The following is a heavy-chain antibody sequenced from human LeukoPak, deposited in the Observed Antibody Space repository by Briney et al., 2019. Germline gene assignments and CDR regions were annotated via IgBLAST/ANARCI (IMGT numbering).Heavy chain of an antibody. D-gene: IGHD3-22*01. CDR1: GYTFTSYD. V-gene: IGHV1-8*01. CDR2: MNPNSGNT. J-gene: IGHJ6*02. Sequence: ASVKVSCKASGYTFTSYDINWVRQATGQGLEWMGWMNPNSGNTGYAQKFQGRVTMTRNTSISTAHMELSSLRSEDTAVYYCARGYYDSSGYPGAAVYYYGMDVWGQGTTVTVSS. CDR3: ARGYYDSSGYPGAAVYYYGMDV.